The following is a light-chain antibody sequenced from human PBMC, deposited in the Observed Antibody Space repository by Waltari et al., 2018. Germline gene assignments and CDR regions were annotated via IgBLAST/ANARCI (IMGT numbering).Light chain of an antibody. V-gene: IGKV2-29*02. J-gene: IGKJ1*01. CDR2: GAS. Sequence: DVVMTQTPLSLSVPPGQPASIPCKSSQSLLHSDGKTYLYWYLQKPGQSPQLLIYGASSRATGIPDRFSGSGSGTDFTLTISRLEPEDFAVYYCQQYGSSLTWTFGQGTKVEIK. CDR1: QSLLHSDGKTY. CDR3: QQYGSSLTWT.